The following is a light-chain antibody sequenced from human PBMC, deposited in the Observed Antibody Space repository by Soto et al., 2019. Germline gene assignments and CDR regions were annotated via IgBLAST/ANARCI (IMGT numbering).Light chain of an antibody. J-gene: IGKJ1*01. CDR2: GAS. CDR3: QQYNNWPRT. V-gene: IGKV3-15*01. CDR1: QSVSIN. Sequence: EIVMTQSPATLSVSPVERATLSCRASQSVSINLAWYQQKPGQAPRLLIYGASSRATGIPARFSGSGSGTEFTLTISSLQSEDSAVYFCQQYNNWPRTFGQGTRWIS.